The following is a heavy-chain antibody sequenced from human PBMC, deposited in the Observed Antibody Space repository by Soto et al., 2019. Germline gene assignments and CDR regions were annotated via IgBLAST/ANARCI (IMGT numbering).Heavy chain of an antibody. D-gene: IGHD2-2*01. J-gene: IGHJ4*02. V-gene: IGHV3-48*03. Sequence: EVQLVESGGGLVQPGGSLRLSCTASGFTFSSYEMNWVRQAPGRGLEWVSYIDISGSTIYYADSVKGRFTISRDNAKSSLYLQMNILRADDTAVYYCAREEVVPAAPLDFWGQGTLVTVSS. CDR3: AREEVVPAAPLDF. CDR1: GFTFSSYE. CDR2: IDISGSTI.